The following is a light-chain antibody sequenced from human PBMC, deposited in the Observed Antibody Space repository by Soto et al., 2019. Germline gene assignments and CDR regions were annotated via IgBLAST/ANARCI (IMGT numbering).Light chain of an antibody. CDR3: QQYYGPWT. J-gene: IGKJ1*01. CDR1: QNINNW. CDR2: KAS. V-gene: IGKV1-5*03. Sequence: DFQMTQSPSTLSASVGDRVTITCRASQNINNWLAWFQHQSGKAPKLLIYKASSLESGVPSRFSGSGSGTEFTITISSLQPDDSATYYCQQYYGPWTFGQGTKVEVK.